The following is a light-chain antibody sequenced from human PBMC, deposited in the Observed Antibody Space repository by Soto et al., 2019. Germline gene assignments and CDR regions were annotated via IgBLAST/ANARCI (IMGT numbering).Light chain of an antibody. Sequence: QSVLTQPPSASGTPGQRVTISCSGSSSNIGSNTVNWYQQLPGTAPKLLIYSNNQRPSGVPDRFSGSKSGTSAFLAISGLQSEDEADYCCAAWDDSLNGPVVFGGGTKLTVL. CDR3: AAWDDSLNGPVV. CDR1: SSNIGSNT. J-gene: IGLJ2*01. CDR2: SNN. V-gene: IGLV1-44*01.